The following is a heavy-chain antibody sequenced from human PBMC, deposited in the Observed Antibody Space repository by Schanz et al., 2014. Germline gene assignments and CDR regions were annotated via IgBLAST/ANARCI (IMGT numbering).Heavy chain of an antibody. CDR1: GFTFITYT. D-gene: IGHD1-1*01. Sequence: VQLVESGGGVVQPGRSLRLSCEASGFTFITYTMNWVRQAPGKGLEWVSSISGSGSYIYYADSVKGRFSISRDNAKNSLFLQMNRLRAEDTAVYYCARGTDWNLHYWGQGALVTVSS. J-gene: IGHJ4*02. CDR2: ISGSGSYI. V-gene: IGHV3-21*01. CDR3: ARGTDWNLHY.